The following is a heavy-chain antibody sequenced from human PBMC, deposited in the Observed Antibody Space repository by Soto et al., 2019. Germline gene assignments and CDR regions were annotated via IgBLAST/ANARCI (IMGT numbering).Heavy chain of an antibody. J-gene: IGHJ4*02. CDR2: VGPSGAST. CDR1: PMVFTKHA. V-gene: IGHV3-23*01. D-gene: IGHD3-22*01. Sequence: PGLRLRLSWAAAPMVFTKHALTVVRMPPGEGLEKDSVVGPSGASTFYADSVRGRFTISRANPENTLYLQMNSLRAADTGLYFCACSYYYDSTCYYRTFDYWGPGPLVIV. CDR3: ACSYYYDSTCYYRTFDY.